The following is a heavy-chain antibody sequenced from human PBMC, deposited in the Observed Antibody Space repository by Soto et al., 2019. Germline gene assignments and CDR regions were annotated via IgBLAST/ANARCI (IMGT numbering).Heavy chain of an antibody. CDR2: IKGDGGET. D-gene: IGHD2-2*01. CDR1: GFNFNSHW. V-gene: IGHV3-7*01. CDR3: ARDSNWAIDF. J-gene: IGHJ4*02. Sequence: EVQLVESGGGLVQPGGSLRLSCAASGFNFNSHWMRWVRQAPGKGLEWVANIKGDGGETFYVDSVKGRFTISRDNAKNSLYLQMNSLRAEDTAVYYCARDSNWAIDFWGQGTLVIVSS.